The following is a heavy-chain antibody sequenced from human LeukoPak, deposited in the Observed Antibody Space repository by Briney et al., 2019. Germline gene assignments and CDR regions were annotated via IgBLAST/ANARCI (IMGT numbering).Heavy chain of an antibody. CDR1: GFTFDDYG. CDR2: INWNGGST. CDR3: AKDPQGHVQTGYFDY. V-gene: IGHV3-20*04. Sequence: PGGSLRLSCAASGFTFDDYGMSWVRQAPGKGLEWVSGINWNGGSTGYADSVKGRFTISRDNAKNSLYLQMNSLRAEDTAVYYCAKDPQGHVQTGYFDYWGQGTLVTVSS. J-gene: IGHJ4*02. D-gene: IGHD1-1*01.